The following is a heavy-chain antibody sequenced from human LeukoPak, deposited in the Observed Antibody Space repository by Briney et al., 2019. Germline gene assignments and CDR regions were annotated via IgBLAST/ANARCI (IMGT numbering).Heavy chain of an antibody. CDR2: ISSSSSYT. CDR3: ARDLLSGDCLDY. J-gene: IGHJ4*02. D-gene: IGHD2-21*02. Sequence: GGSLRLSCAASGFTFSDYYMSWIRQAPGKGLEWVSYISSSSSYTNYADSVKGRFTISRDNAENSLYLQMNSLRAEDTAVYYCARDLLSGDCLDYWGQGTLVTVSS. CDR1: GFTFSDYY. V-gene: IGHV3-11*06.